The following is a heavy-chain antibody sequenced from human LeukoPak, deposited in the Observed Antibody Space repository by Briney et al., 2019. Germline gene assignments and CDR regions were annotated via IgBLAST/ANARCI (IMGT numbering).Heavy chain of an antibody. V-gene: IGHV3-23*01. Sequence: GGSLRLSCAASGFTFSSYAMRWVRQAPGKGLEWVSLIIGSSGSTFYADSVKGRFTISRDKSKNTLYLQMNSLRAGDTAVYYCAKGAYDYIEIAYFDYWGQGSLATVSS. CDR2: IIGSSGST. CDR1: GFTFSSYA. CDR3: AKGAYDYIEIAYFDY. D-gene: IGHD5-12*01. J-gene: IGHJ4*02.